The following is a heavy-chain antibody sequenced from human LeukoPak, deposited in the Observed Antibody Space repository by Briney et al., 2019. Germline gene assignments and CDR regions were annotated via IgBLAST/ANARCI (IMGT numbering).Heavy chain of an antibody. Sequence: GGSLRLSCAASGFTFSSYWMSWVRQAPGKGLEWVANIKQDGSEKYYVDSVRGRFTISRDNAKNSLYLQMNSLRAEDTAVYYCARRLLWFRELSDYMDVWGKGTTVTVSS. CDR2: IKQDGSEK. V-gene: IGHV3-7*01. CDR3: ARRLLWFRELSDYMDV. CDR1: GFTFSSYW. J-gene: IGHJ6*03. D-gene: IGHD3-10*01.